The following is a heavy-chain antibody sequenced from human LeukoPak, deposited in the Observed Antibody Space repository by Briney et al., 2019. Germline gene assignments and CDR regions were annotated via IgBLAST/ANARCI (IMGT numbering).Heavy chain of an antibody. D-gene: IGHD6-19*01. J-gene: IGHJ5*02. CDR3: TRRIAVAGNWFDP. V-gene: IGHV3-73*01. CDR1: GFTFSGSA. Sequence: GGSLRLSCAASGFTFSGSAMHWVRQASGKGLEWVGRIRSKANSYATAYAASVKGRFTISRDDSKNTAYLQMNSLKTEDTAVYYCTRRIAVAGNWFDPWGQGTLVTVSS. CDR2: IRSKANSYAT.